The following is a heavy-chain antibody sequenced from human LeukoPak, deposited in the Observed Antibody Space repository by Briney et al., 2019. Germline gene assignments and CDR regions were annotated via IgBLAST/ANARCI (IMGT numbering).Heavy chain of an antibody. V-gene: IGHV1-2*06. CDR3: ARDHYSVRARGVIITPGY. CDR2: INPNSGGT. Sequence: GASVKVSCKASGYTFTGYYMHWVRQAPGQGLEWMGRINPNSGGTNYAQKFQGRVTMTRDTSISTAYMELSRLRSDDTAVYYCARDHYSVRARGVIITPGYWGQGTLVTVSS. J-gene: IGHJ4*02. D-gene: IGHD3-10*01. CDR1: GYTFTGYY.